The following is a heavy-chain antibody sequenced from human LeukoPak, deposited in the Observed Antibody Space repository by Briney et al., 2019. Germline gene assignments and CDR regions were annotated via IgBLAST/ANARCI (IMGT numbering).Heavy chain of an antibody. V-gene: IGHV4-4*07. Sequence: SETLSLTCTVSGGSISYYYWSWIRQPAGKGLEWIGRIYTSGTITYNPSLKSRVTMSVDTSKNQFSLKLSSVTAADTAVYYCARDSGTTGEVKFDPWGQGTLVTVSS. CDR2: IYTSGTI. J-gene: IGHJ5*02. CDR1: GGSISYYY. D-gene: IGHD3-10*01. CDR3: ARDSGTTGEVKFDP.